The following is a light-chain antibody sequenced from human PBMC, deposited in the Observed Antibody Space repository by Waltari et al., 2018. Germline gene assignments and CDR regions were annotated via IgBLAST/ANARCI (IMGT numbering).Light chain of an antibody. CDR3: SSWDNNRDGAVI. CDR1: SSNIGTNA. CDR2: SNR. Sequence: QSVLTQPPSTSGTPGQRVTISCSGSSSNIGTNAVSWYQHLPGTAPRLLIYSNRQRPSGVPDRFSGSKSGTSASLAISGLQSEDEADYYCSSWDNNRDGAVIFGGGTKVTVL. J-gene: IGLJ2*01. V-gene: IGLV1-44*01.